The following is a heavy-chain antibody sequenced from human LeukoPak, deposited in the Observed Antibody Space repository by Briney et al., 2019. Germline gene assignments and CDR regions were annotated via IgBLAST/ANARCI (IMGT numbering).Heavy chain of an antibody. CDR3: ARGESLYYDFWSGRPGIDY. V-gene: IGHV3-7*01. Sequence: GGSLRLSCAASGFTFSSYWMSWVRQAPGKGLEWVANIKQDGSEKYYVDSVKGRFAISRDNAKNSLYLQMNSLRAEDTAVYYCARGESLYYDFWSGRPGIDYWGQGTLVTVSS. D-gene: IGHD3-3*01. CDR1: GFTFSSYW. J-gene: IGHJ4*02. CDR2: IKQDGSEK.